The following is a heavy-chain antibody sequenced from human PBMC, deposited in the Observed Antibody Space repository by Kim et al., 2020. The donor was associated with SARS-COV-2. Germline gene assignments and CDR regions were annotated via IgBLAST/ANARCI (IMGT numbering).Heavy chain of an antibody. V-gene: IGHV4-59*01. J-gene: IGHJ4*02. CDR3: ARSPGYCSSTSCSYFDY. CDR2: IYYSGST. CDR1: GGSISSYY. Sequence: SETLSLTCTVSGGSISSYYWSWIRQPPGKGLEWIGYIYYSGSTNYNPSLKSRVTISVDTSKNQFSLKLSSVTAADTAVYYCARSPGYCSSTSCSYFDYWGQGTLVTVSS. D-gene: IGHD2-2*01.